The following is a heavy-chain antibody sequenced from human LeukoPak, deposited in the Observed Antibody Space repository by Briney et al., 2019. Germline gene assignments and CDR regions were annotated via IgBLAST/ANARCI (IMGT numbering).Heavy chain of an antibody. CDR1: GFTFSSYS. Sequence: GSLRLSCVASGFTFSSYSMSWVRQAPGKGLEWVANIKQDGSEKYYVDSVRGRFTISRDNAKNSLYLQMNSLRAEDTAVYYCASRSSVAGTGPGWGQGTLVTVSS. CDR3: ASRSSVAGTGPG. CDR2: IKQDGSEK. V-gene: IGHV3-7*01. J-gene: IGHJ4*02. D-gene: IGHD6-13*01.